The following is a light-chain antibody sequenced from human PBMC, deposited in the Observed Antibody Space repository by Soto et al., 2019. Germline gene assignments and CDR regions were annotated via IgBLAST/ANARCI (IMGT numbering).Light chain of an antibody. CDR1: SSDIASFNY. Sequence: QSVLAQPVSVSGSPGQSITISCTGSSSDIASFNYVSWYQQYPGKAPKLLIYQVTSRASGVSHRFSGSKFGDTASLTISGLQPEDEAEYYCNSYSSSTFYVFGTGTKVTV. CDR3: NSYSSSTFYV. CDR2: QVT. J-gene: IGLJ1*01. V-gene: IGLV2-14*01.